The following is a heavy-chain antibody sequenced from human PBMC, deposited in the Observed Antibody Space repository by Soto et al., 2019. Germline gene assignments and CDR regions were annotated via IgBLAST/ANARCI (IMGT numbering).Heavy chain of an antibody. CDR2: ISPAGDNT. D-gene: IGHD6-19*01. J-gene: IGHJ4*02. V-gene: IGHV3-23*01. Sequence: EVHLLESGGGVVQPGGTLKISCAASGFGFSDYPMSWVRQTPGQGLEWVSGISPAGDNTYYADSVKGRFTISRDNSKTTLSLQMNSLRAEDTGVYYCAKLQWLEFGGDYWGQGTLVTVSS. CDR3: AKLQWLEFGGDY. CDR1: GFGFSDYP.